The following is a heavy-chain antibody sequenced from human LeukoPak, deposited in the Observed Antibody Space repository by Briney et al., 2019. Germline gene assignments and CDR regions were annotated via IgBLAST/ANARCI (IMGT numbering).Heavy chain of an antibody. V-gene: IGHV4-59*10. J-gene: IGHJ6*03. Sequence: SETPSLTCAVYGGSFSGYYWNWIRQPAGKGLEWIGRIYTSGSTNYNPSLKSRITISVDTSKNQFSLRLSSVTAADTAVYYCARTYCGGDCRGYYYSYYMDVWGKGTTVTVSS. CDR2: IYTSGST. D-gene: IGHD2-21*02. CDR3: ARTYCGGDCRGYYYSYYMDV. CDR1: GGSFSGYY.